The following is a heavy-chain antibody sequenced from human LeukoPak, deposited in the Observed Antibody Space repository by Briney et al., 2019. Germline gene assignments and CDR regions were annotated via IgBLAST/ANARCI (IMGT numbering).Heavy chain of an antibody. CDR3: ARASGSYDY. Sequence: GGSLRLSCAASGFTFSTYGMHWVRQAPGKGLEWVAVIWHDGGIKYYADSVKGRFTISRDNSKNTLYLQMNSLRAEAAGVYYFARASGSYDYWGQGTLVTVSS. V-gene: IGHV3-33*01. D-gene: IGHD3-10*01. CDR2: IWHDGGIK. J-gene: IGHJ4*02. CDR1: GFTFSTYG.